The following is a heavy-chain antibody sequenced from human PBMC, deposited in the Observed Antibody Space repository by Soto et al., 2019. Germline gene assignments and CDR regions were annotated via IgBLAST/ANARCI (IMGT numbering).Heavy chain of an antibody. CDR2: IIPIFGTA. Sequence: GAAVKVSCKASGGTFSRYAISWVRHAPGQGLEWMGGIIPIFGTANYAQKFQGRVTITADESTSTAYMELSSLRSEDTAVYYCARNYYYYYGMDVWGQGTTVTVSS. CDR1: GGTFSRYA. CDR3: ARNYYYYYGMDV. J-gene: IGHJ6*02. V-gene: IGHV1-69*13.